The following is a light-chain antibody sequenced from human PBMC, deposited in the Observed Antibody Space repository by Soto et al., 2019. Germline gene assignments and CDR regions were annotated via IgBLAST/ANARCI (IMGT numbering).Light chain of an antibody. J-gene: IGKJ1*01. CDR3: QQYNTYST. CDR2: KAS. Sequence: DIQMTQSPSTLSASVGDRVTITCRARQNINVWLAWYQQKPGKAPKLLIYKASSLESGVPSRFSGSGSGTEFTLTISSLQPDDFATYYCQQYNTYSTFGRGTKVEIK. CDR1: QNINVW. V-gene: IGKV1-5*03.